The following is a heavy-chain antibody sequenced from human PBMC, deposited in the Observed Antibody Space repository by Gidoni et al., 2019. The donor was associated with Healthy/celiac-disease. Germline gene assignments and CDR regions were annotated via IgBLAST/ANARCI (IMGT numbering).Heavy chain of an antibody. J-gene: IGHJ4*02. CDR2: ISYDGSNK. CDR3: ARGAPPHFDY. Sequence: QVQLVESGGGVVQPGRSLRLSCAASGFTFSSYAMHWVRQAPGTGLEWVAVISYDGSNKYYADSVKGRFTISRDNSKNTLYLQMNSLRAEDTAVYYCARGAPPHFDYWGQGTLVTVSS. V-gene: IGHV3-30*04. CDR1: GFTFSSYA.